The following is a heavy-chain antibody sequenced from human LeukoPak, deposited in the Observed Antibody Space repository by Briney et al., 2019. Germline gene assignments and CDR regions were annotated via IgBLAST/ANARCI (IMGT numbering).Heavy chain of an antibody. Sequence: GGSLRLSCTASEFTVTTNYLSWVRQAPGKGLKWVSITYSGGNSNSADSVKGRFTITRDDSKNTLYLQMNSLRPEDTAIYYCAGGYGGRYWAFDIWGQGTMVTVFS. J-gene: IGHJ3*02. V-gene: IGHV3-66*01. CDR3: AGGYGGRYWAFDI. CDR2: TYSGGNS. D-gene: IGHD1-26*01. CDR1: EFTVTTNY.